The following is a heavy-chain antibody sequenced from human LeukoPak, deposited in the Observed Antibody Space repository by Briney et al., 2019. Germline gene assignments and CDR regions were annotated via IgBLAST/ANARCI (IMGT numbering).Heavy chain of an antibody. D-gene: IGHD2-2*01. J-gene: IGHJ5*02. CDR2: ISYDGSNK. CDR1: GFTFSSYG. V-gene: IGHV3-30*18. Sequence: PGGSLRLSCAASGFTFSSYGMHWVRQAPGKGLEWVAVISYDGSNKYYADSVKGRFTISRDNSKNTLYLQMNSLRAEDTAVYYCAKGPCSSTSCYAGDWFDPWGQGTLVTVSS. CDR3: AKGPCSSTSCYAGDWFDP.